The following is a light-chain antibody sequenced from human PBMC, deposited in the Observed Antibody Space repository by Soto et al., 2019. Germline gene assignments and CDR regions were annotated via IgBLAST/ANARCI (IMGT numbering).Light chain of an antibody. Sequence: EIVMPLSPATLSVSPGERATLSCRASQSVSTNLAWYQQKPGQAPRLLMYGASTRATGIPARFSGSGSGTEFTLTISSLQSEDFAGYYCHRYHNWPPYTFGQGTKLEIK. CDR3: HRYHNWPPYT. CDR2: GAS. CDR1: QSVSTN. J-gene: IGKJ2*01. V-gene: IGKV3-15*01.